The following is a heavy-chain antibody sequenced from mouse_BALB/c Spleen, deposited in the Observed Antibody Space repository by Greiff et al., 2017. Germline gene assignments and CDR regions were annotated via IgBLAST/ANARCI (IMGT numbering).Heavy chain of an antibody. CDR1: GFTFSSYA. Sequence: DVMLVESGGGLVKPGGSLKLSCAASGFTFSSYAMSWVRQSPEKRLEWVAEISSGGSYTYYPDTVTGRFTISRDNAKNTLYLEMSSLRSEDTAMYYCARALGKRRNFDYWGQGTTLTVSS. CDR3: ARALGKRRNFDY. CDR2: ISSGGSYT. D-gene: IGHD2-1*01. V-gene: IGHV5-9-4*01. J-gene: IGHJ2*01.